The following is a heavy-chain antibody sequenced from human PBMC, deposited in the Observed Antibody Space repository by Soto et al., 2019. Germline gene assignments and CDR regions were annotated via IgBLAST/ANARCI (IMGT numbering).Heavy chain of an antibody. Sequence: QVQLQQWGAGLLKPSETLSLTCAVYGGSFSGYYWSWIRQPPGKGLEWIGEINHSGSTNYNPSLKSRVTISVDASKNQFSLKLSSVTAAATAVYYCARTWYSSSWLYFDYWGQGTLVTVSS. V-gene: IGHV4-34*01. CDR1: GGSFSGYY. CDR2: INHSGST. D-gene: IGHD6-13*01. CDR3: ARTWYSSSWLYFDY. J-gene: IGHJ4*02.